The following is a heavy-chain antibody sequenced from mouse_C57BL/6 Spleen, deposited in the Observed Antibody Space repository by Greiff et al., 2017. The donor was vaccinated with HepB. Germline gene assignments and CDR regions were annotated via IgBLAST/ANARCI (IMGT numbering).Heavy chain of an antibody. CDR1: GYTFTSYW. CDR3: ARHNYGSSFDD. J-gene: IGHJ2*01. Sequence: QVQLQQPGAELVKPGASVKLSCKASGYTFTSYWMHWVKQRPGQGLEWIGMIHPNSGSTNYNEKFKSKATLTVDKSSSTAYMQLSSLTSEDSAVYDCARHNYGSSFDDWGQGTTLTVSS. V-gene: IGHV1-64*01. CDR2: IHPNSGST. D-gene: IGHD1-1*01.